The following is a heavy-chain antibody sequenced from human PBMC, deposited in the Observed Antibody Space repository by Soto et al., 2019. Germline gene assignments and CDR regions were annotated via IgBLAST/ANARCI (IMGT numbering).Heavy chain of an antibody. Sequence: SETLSLTCTVSGGSISSYYWSWIRQPPGKGLEWIGYIYYSGSTNYNPSLKSRVTISVDTSKNQFSLKLSSVTAADTAVYYCAGLIAVAGSFDPWGQGTLDTVSS. CDR1: GGSISSYY. V-gene: IGHV4-59*01. D-gene: IGHD6-19*01. J-gene: IGHJ5*02. CDR2: IYYSGST. CDR3: AGLIAVAGSFDP.